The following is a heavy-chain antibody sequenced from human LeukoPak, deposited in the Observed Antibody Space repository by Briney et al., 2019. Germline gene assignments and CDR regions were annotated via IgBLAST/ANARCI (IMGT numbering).Heavy chain of an antibody. CDR3: ASGGTAVVMALTYYFDT. CDR2: IYHTGST. CDR1: GYSISSGYY. V-gene: IGHV4-38-2*01. D-gene: IGHD3-22*01. Sequence: ASETLSLTCAVSGYSISSGYYWGWIRQPPGKGLEWIGSIYHTGSTYYHPSVQSRFTISLDSPKNEFSLKLTSVPAADTAVYYCASGGTAVVMALTYYFDTWGQGTPVTVSS. J-gene: IGHJ4*02.